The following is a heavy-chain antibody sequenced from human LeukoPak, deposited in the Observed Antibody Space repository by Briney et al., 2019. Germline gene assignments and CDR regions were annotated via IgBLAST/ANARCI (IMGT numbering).Heavy chain of an antibody. CDR3: AREVSSWGLSFP. CDR1: GESFSGHH. CDR2: IDVSGST. Sequence: SETLSLTCGVYGESFSGHHWSWIRQSPGKGLEWIGEIDVSGSTNYRPSLKSRVTISLDTFRNQFSLKLSSVTAADTAVYYCAREVSSWGLSFPWGQGTLVTVSS. J-gene: IGHJ5*02. D-gene: IGHD7-27*01. V-gene: IGHV4-34*01.